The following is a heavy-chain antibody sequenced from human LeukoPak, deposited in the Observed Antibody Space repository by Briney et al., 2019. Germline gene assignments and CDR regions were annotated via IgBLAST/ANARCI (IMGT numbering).Heavy chain of an antibody. CDR2: ISAYNGNT. V-gene: IGHV1-18*01. CDR1: GYTFTSYG. Sequence: GASVKVSCKASGYTFTSYGISWVRQAPGQGLEWMGWISAYNGNTNYAQKFQGRVTMTRNTSISTAYMELSSLRSEDTAVYYCARVAPWDYDFWSGYFPSSYYYYGMDVWGQGTTVTVSS. D-gene: IGHD3-3*01. CDR3: ARVAPWDYDFWSGYFPSSYYYYGMDV. J-gene: IGHJ6*02.